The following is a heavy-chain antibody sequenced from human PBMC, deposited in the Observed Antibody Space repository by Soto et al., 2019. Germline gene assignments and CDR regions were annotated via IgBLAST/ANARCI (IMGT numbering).Heavy chain of an antibody. D-gene: IGHD4-17*01. CDR1: GFTFSSYA. CDR2: ISGSGGST. CDR3: AKGARVTTFYFDY. V-gene: IGHV3-23*01. J-gene: IGHJ4*02. Sequence: EVPLLESGGGLVQPGGSLRLSCAASGFTFSSYAMSWVRQAPGKGLEWVSAISGSGGSTYYADSVKGRFTISRDNSKNTRYLQMNSLRAEDTAVYYCAKGARVTTFYFDYWGQGTLVTVSS.